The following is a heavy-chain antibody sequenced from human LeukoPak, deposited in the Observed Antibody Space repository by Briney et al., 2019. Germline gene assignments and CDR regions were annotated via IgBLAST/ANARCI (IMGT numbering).Heavy chain of an antibody. CDR1: GYTFTSYD. Sequence: ASVKVSCKASGYTFTSYDINWVRQATGQGLEWMGWMNPNSGNTGYAQKFQGRVTMTRYTSISTAYMELSSLRSEDTAVYYCARGPSSSWEHDAFDIWGQGTMVTVSS. V-gene: IGHV1-8*01. CDR3: ARGPSSSWEHDAFDI. D-gene: IGHD6-13*01. CDR2: MNPNSGNT. J-gene: IGHJ3*02.